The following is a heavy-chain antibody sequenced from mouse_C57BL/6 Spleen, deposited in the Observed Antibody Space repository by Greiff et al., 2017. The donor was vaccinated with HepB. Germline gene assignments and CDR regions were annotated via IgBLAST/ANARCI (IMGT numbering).Heavy chain of an antibody. CDR1: GYTFTDYN. CDR3: ASPCITTVVATSDY. V-gene: IGHV1-22*01. Sequence: EVQLQQSGPELVKPGASVKMSCKASGYTFTDYNMHWVKQSHGKSLEWIGYINPNNGGTSYNQKFKGKATLTVNKSSSTAYMELRSLTSEDSAVYCCASPCITTVVATSDYWGQGTTLTVSS. J-gene: IGHJ2*01. D-gene: IGHD1-1*01. CDR2: INPNNGGT.